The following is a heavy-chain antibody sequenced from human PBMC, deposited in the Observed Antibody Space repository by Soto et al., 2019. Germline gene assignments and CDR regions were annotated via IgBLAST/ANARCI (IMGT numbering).Heavy chain of an antibody. J-gene: IGHJ3*02. CDR1: GFTFNSYA. D-gene: IGHD2-21*02. V-gene: IGHV3-30-3*01. CDR2: ISYDGSNK. CDR3: AREMIGGGDCYCDAFDI. Sequence: PGGSLRLSCAASGFTFNSYAMHWVRQAPGKGLEWVAVISYDGSNKYYADSVKGRFTISRDNSKNTLYLQMNSLRDEDTAVYYCAREMIGGGDCYCDAFDIWGQGTMVTVSS.